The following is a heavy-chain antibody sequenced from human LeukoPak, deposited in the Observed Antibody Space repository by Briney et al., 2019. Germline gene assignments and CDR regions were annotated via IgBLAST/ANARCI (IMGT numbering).Heavy chain of an antibody. J-gene: IGHJ3*02. V-gene: IGHV4-59*01. Sequence: SETLSFTCTVSDSSIISYYWTWLRQPPGKGLEWIGYIYYSGTTNYNPSLKSRVTMSVDTSKKQFSLKLSSVTAADTAVYYCARIRVNAFDIWGQGTMVTVSS. CDR3: ARIRVNAFDI. CDR2: IYYSGTT. D-gene: IGHD3-10*01. CDR1: DSSIISYY.